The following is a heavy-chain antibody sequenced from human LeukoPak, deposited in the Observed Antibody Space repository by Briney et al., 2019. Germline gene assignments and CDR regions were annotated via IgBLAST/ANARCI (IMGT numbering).Heavy chain of an antibody. CDR1: GGTFSSYA. D-gene: IGHD2-15*01. J-gene: IGHJ6*04. V-gene: IGHV1-69*06. Sequence: SVKVSCKASGGTFSSYAISWVRQAPGQGLEWMGGIIPIFGTANYAQKFQGRVTITADRSTSTAYMELSSLRSEDTAVYYCARGVVAATLMEYYYYGMDVWGKGTTVTVSS. CDR3: ARGVVAATLMEYYYYGMDV. CDR2: IIPIFGTA.